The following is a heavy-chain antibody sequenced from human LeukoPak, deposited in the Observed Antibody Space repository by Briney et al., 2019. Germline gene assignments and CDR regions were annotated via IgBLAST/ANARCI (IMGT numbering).Heavy chain of an antibody. CDR1: GGIFSSYA. CDR2: IIPIFGSA. V-gene: IGHV1-69*06. D-gene: IGHD3-16*02. CDR3: AKGSRLREGGSYRF. J-gene: IGHJ4*02. Sequence: EASVKVSCNASGGIFSSYAINWVRQAPGQGLELMGRIIPIFGSANYAQKFQGRVTITADKSTRTAYMQLSSLRSEDTALYYCAKGSRLREGGSYRFWGQGTLVTVSS.